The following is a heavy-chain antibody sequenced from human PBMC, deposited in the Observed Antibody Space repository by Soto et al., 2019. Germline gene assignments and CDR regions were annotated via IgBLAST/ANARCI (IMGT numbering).Heavy chain of an antibody. CDR2: INPNSGGT. D-gene: IGHD1-1*01. J-gene: IGHJ5*02. V-gene: IGHV1-2*04. CDR3: ARQGNVAGTTSTWFDP. Sequence: ASVKVSCKASGYPLTGYYMHWVRQAPGQGLEWMGWINPNSGGTNYAQKFQGWVTMTRDTSISTAYMELSRLRPDDTAVYYCARQGNVAGTTSTWFDPWGQGTLVTVSS. CDR1: GYPLTGYY.